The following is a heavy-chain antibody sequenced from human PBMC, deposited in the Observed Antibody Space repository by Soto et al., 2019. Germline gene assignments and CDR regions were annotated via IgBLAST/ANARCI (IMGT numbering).Heavy chain of an antibody. D-gene: IGHD2-21*02. CDR2: TIPILGIA. V-gene: IGHV1-69*02. CDR3: ARGDPYCGGDCYDNLDY. J-gene: IGHJ4*02. CDR1: GGTFSSYT. Sequence: QVQLVQSGAEVKKPGSSVKVSCKASGGTFSSYTISWVRQAPGQALEWMGRTIPILGIANYAQKFQGRVTRTGDKPTSTAYMELSSLRSEDTAVYYCARGDPYCGGDCYDNLDYWGQGTLVTVSS.